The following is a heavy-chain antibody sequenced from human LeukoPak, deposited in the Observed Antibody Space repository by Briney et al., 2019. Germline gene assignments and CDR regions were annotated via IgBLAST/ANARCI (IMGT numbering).Heavy chain of an antibody. D-gene: IGHD3-3*01. CDR3: ARRGGLTIFGVVVEYYFDY. CDR1: GGSISSSSYY. Sequence: SETLSLTCTVSGGSISSSSYYWGWIRQPPGKGLEWIGSIYYSGSTYYNPSLKSRVTISVDTSKNQFSLKLSSVTAADTAVYYCARRGGLTIFGVVVEYYFDYWGQGTLVTVSS. J-gene: IGHJ4*02. CDR2: IYYSGST. V-gene: IGHV4-39*07.